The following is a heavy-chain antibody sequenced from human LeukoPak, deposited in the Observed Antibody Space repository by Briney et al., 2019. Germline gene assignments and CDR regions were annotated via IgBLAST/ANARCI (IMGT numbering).Heavy chain of an antibody. D-gene: IGHD2-15*01. Sequence: PSETLSLTCTVSGGSVSSGIYYWSWIRQPPGKGLEWIGYIYYSGSTNGSTNYNPSLKSRVTMSIDTSKNQFSLKLSSVTAADTAVYYCARERTPGSGLDYWGQGTLVTVSS. CDR2: IYYSGSTNGST. CDR3: ARERTPGSGLDY. CDR1: GGSVSSGIYY. V-gene: IGHV4-61*01. J-gene: IGHJ4*02.